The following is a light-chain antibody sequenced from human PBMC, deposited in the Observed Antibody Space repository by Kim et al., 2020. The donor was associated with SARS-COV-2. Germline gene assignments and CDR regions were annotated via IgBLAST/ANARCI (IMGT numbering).Light chain of an antibody. CDR3: QQYRTSPLT. J-gene: IGKJ4*01. V-gene: IGKV3-20*01. CDR1: QTVRDNY. CDR2: DAS. Sequence: EFVLTQSPGTLSLSPGERATLSCRASQTVRDNYLAWYQHKPGQAPRLLIYDASSRATGIPDRFSGSGSGTDFTLTISRLEPEDFAMYYCQQYRTSPLTFGGGTKVEIK.